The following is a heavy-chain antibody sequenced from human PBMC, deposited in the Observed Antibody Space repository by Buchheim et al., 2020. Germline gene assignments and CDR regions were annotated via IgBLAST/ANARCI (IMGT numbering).Heavy chain of an antibody. CDR2: IIPVFGTL. J-gene: IGHJ2*01. Sequence: QLVQSGAEVKRPGSSVKVSCRASGGTFSSAVIGWVRHAPGHGLEWMGGIIPVFGTLNYAQKFQGRLSIAADRSTRTVYMELSSLTSDDTAVYFCARGDDLWGRGTL. CDR3: ARGDDL. D-gene: IGHD3-16*01. V-gene: IGHV1-69*06. CDR1: GGTFSSAV.